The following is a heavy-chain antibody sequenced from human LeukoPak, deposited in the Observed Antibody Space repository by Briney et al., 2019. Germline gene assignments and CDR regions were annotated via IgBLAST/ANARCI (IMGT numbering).Heavy chain of an antibody. Sequence: GGSLRLSCAASGFTFSSYGMQWVRQAPGKGLERVAVISYAGSTKYYAASVKGRFTISRDNSKTTLYLHMNSLRAEATAVYYCAKTTKRYCSGGSGWIDFGGQGTLVTVS. CDR1: GFTFSSYG. CDR2: ISYAGSTK. CDR3: AKTTKRYCSGGSGWIDF. D-gene: IGHD2-15*01. V-gene: IGHV3-30*18. J-gene: IGHJ4*02.